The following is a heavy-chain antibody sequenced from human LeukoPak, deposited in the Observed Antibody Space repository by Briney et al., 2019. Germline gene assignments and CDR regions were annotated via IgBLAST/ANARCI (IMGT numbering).Heavy chain of an antibody. CDR3: ARHAAALWFGELFVPYYFDY. CDR2: IYYSGST. J-gene: IGHJ4*02. CDR1: GGSISSSSYY. D-gene: IGHD3-10*01. Sequence: SETLSLTCTVSGGSISSSSYYWGWIRQPPGKGLEWIGSIYYSGSTYYNPSLKSRVTISVDTSKNQFSLKLSSVTAADTAVYYCARHAAALWFGELFVPYYFDYWDQGTLVTVSS. V-gene: IGHV4-39*01.